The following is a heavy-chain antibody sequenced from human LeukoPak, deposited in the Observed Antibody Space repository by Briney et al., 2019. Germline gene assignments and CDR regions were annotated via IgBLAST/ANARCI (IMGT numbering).Heavy chain of an antibody. Sequence: ASVKVSCKASGYTFTSYDINWVRQATGQGLEWMGWMNPNSGNTGYAQKFQGRVTITRNTSISTAYMELSSLRSEDTAVYYCARGCGSGWYRTWFDPWGQGTLVTVSS. J-gene: IGHJ5*02. CDR3: ARGCGSGWYRTWFDP. CDR2: MNPNSGNT. CDR1: GYTFTSYD. V-gene: IGHV1-8*03. D-gene: IGHD6-19*01.